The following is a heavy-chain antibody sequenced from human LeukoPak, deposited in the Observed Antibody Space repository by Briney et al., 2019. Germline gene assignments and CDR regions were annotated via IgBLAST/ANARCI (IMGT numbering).Heavy chain of an antibody. J-gene: IGHJ5*02. D-gene: IGHD3-16*02. Sequence: SETLSLTCTVSGGSVSSGLNKWSWIRQPPGKGQEWIGEINHSGSTNYNPSLKSRVTISVDTSKNQFSLKLSSVTAADTAVYYCAREQGGYDYVWGSYRYTNWFDPWGQGTLVTVSS. V-gene: IGHV4-4*02. CDR2: INHSGST. CDR1: GGSVSSGLNK. CDR3: AREQGGYDYVWGSYRYTNWFDP.